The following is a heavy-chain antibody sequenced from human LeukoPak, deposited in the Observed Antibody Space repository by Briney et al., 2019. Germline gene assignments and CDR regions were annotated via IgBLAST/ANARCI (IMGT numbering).Heavy chain of an antibody. CDR3: ARATYPYYYGSGSYFSGY. Sequence: GGSLRLSCAASGFTFSSYSMNWVRQAPGKGLEWVSSISSSSSYIYYADSVKGRFTIPRDNAKNSLYLQMNSLRAEDTAVYYCARATYPYYYGSGSYFSGYWGQGTLVTVSS. D-gene: IGHD3-10*01. CDR2: ISSSSSYI. CDR1: GFTFSSYS. V-gene: IGHV3-21*01. J-gene: IGHJ4*02.